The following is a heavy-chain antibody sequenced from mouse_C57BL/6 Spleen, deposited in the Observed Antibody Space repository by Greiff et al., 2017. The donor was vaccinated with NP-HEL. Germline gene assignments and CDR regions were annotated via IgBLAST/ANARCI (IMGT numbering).Heavy chain of an antibody. CDR1: FSTFPISC. Sequence: HLQHPFSLLFPPVSSVPLSCTASFSTFPISCLPFVMPCPFPGLAWLGNINPSNCGTNYNEKFKSKATLTVDKSSSTAYMQLSSLTSEDAAVYYCARPYLYWYFDVWGTGTTVTVSS. CDR2: INPSNCGT. V-gene: IGHV1-53*01. D-gene: IGHD6-5*01. CDR3: ARPYLYWYFDV. J-gene: IGHJ1*03.